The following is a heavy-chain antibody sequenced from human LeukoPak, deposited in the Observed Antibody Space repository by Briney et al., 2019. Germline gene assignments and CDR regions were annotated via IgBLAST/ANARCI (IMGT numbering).Heavy chain of an antibody. D-gene: IGHD5-18*01. Sequence: GGSLRLSCAASGFTFSSYWMHWVRQAPGKGLVWVSRINSDGSRTNYADSVEGRFTISIDNAKNTLFLQMDSLRAEDTAVYYCARARGNNYGFFDYWGQGIMVTVSS. J-gene: IGHJ4*02. V-gene: IGHV3-74*01. CDR1: GFTFSSYW. CDR2: INSDGSRT. CDR3: ARARGNNYGFFDY.